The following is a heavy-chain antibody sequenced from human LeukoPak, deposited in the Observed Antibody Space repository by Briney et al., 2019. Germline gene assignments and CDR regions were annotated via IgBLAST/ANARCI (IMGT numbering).Heavy chain of an antibody. CDR3: AKIKDSSGYYYFTLDY. Sequence: GGSLRLSCAASGFTFSSYSMNWVRQAPGKGLEWVSSISSSSSYIYYADSVKGRFTISRDNAKNSLYLQMNSLRVEDTALYYCAKIKDSSGYYYFTLDYWGQGTLVTVSS. CDR1: GFTFSSYS. D-gene: IGHD3-22*01. J-gene: IGHJ4*02. CDR2: ISSSSSYI. V-gene: IGHV3-21*04.